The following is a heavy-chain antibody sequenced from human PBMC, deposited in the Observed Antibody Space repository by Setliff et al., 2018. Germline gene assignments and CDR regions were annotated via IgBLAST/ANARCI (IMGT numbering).Heavy chain of an antibody. V-gene: IGHV4-61*02. Sequence: SETLSPTCTVSGGSISSGSYYWSWIRQPAGKGLEWIGRIYTSGSTNYKPSLKSRVTISVDTSKNQFSLKLSSVTAADTAVYYCAREGYSSPIGWFDPWGQGTLVTVSS. CDR3: AREGYSSPIGWFDP. CDR2: IYTSGST. J-gene: IGHJ5*02. D-gene: IGHD6-13*01. CDR1: GGSISSGSYY.